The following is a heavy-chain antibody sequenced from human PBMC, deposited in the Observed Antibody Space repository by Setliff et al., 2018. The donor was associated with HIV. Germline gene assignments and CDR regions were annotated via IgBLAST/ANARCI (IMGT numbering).Heavy chain of an antibody. V-gene: IGHV1-69*05. CDR1: GDTFTGRA. CDR3: ARKAGYCPHGGCWSPLDY. J-gene: IGHJ4*02. Sequence: SVKVSCKISGDTFTGRAIVWVRQAPGQGLEWMGGIIPITGTIHFAQKFQDRITVTKDESTGTVYMGLSSLRAEDTAVYYCARKAGYCPHGGCWSPLDYWGQGTLVTVSS. D-gene: IGHD2-8*01. CDR2: IIPITGTI.